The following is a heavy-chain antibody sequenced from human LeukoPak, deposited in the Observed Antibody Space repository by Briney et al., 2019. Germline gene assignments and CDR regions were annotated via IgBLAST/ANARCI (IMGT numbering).Heavy chain of an antibody. D-gene: IGHD3-9*01. CDR3: ARSPRYYDILTGYSLGALDI. V-gene: IGHV3-74*01. CDR1: GFTFSSYW. Sequence: PGGSLRLSCAASGFTFSSYWMHWVRQAPGKGLVWVSRINSDGSRTSYADSVKGRFTISRDNAKNTLYLQMNSLRAEDTAVYYCARSPRYYDILTGYSLGALDIWGQGTMVTVSS. CDR2: INSDGSRT. J-gene: IGHJ3*02.